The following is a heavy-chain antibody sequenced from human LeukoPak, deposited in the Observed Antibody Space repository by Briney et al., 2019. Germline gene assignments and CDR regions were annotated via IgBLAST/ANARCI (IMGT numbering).Heavy chain of an antibody. CDR3: AKDAVVSGWFGEPPRYYFDY. CDR2: ISWNSNSI. CDR1: GFTFDDYA. D-gene: IGHD3-10*01. J-gene: IGHJ4*02. V-gene: IGHV3-9*01. Sequence: GGSLRLSCAASGFTFDDYAMHWVRQAPGKGLEWVSGISWNSNSIGYADSVKGRFTISRDNAKNSLYLQMNSLRAEDTALYYCAKDAVVSGWFGEPPRYYFDYWGQGTLVTVSS.